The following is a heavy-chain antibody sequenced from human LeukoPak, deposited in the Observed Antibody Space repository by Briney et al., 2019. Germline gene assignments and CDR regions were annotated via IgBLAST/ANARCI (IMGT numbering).Heavy chain of an antibody. J-gene: IGHJ4*02. CDR2: IYKGITT. V-gene: IGHV3-53*01. D-gene: IGHD3-10*01. Sequence: QAGGSLRLSCAASGFTFSSYAMGWVRQAPGKGLEWVSVIYKGITTYYADSVKGRFTISRDNSKNTLYLQMNSLRVEDTAVYYCARGLDSSGGGYYFDYWGQGTLVTVSS. CDR1: GFTFSSYA. CDR3: ARGLDSSGGGYYFDY.